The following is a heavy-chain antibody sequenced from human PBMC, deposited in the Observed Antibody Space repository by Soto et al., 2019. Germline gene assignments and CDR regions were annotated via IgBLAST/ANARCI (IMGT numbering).Heavy chain of an antibody. CDR2: INPNRGVA. Sequence: QVQLLQSGAEVKKPGASVKVSCKASGYAFTGYYIHWVRQAPGQGLEWMGWINPNRGVAKYVKKFQGRVTMTSDTSISTAYMEVSSLTSGDTAMYYCASLASGWWSYWGQGTLVTVSS. V-gene: IGHV1-2*02. CDR3: ASLASGWWSY. D-gene: IGHD6-19*01. CDR1: GYAFTGYY. J-gene: IGHJ4*02.